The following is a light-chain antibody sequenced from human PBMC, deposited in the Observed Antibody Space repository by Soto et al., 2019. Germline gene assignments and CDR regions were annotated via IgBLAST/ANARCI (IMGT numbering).Light chain of an antibody. CDR1: RSDLGVYNY. Sequence: QSVLTQPASVSGSPGQSIPISCTGTRSDLGVYNYVSWYQLHPGKAPKLMIYAVSTRTSGVSNRFSGSKSGNTASLTISGLQAEDEAGYYCSSHNPIGTLQIFGPGTKVTVL. J-gene: IGLJ1*01. V-gene: IGLV2-14*01. CDR3: SSHNPIGTLQI. CDR2: AVS.